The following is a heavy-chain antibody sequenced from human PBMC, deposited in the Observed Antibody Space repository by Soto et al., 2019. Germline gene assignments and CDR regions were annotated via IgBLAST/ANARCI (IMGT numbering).Heavy chain of an antibody. CDR2: INPSGGST. CDR3: ARDHDYDFWSGQPADYYYYGMDV. J-gene: IGHJ6*02. D-gene: IGHD3-3*01. CDR1: GYTFTSYY. V-gene: IGHV1-46*01. Sequence: VSVKVSCKASGYTFTSYYMHWVRQAPGQGLEWMGIINPSGGSTSYAQKFQGRVTMTRDTSTSTVYMELSSLRSEDTAVYYCARDHDYDFWSGQPADYYYYGMDVWGQGTTVTVSS.